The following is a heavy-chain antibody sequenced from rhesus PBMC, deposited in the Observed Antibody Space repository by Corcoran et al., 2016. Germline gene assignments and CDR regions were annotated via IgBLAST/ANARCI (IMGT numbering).Heavy chain of an antibody. J-gene: IGHJ4*01. CDR3: ARGSYGRRYFDY. CDR1: GGPLSASYY. Sequence: QVPLQESGPGLVKPSETLSLTCAVSGGPLSASYYWNWNRQPPGKGLEWIGNIYGNSASTYYNPSLKSRVTSSKDTSKNQFFLKLSSVTAADTAVYYCARGSYGRRYFDYWGQGVLVTVSS. D-gene: IGHD5-36*01. V-gene: IGHV4S9*01. CDR2: IYGNSAST.